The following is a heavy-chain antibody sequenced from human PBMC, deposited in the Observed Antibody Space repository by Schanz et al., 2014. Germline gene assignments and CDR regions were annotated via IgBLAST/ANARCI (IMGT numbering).Heavy chain of an antibody. Sequence: EVQLLESGGGLVQPGGSLRISCAASGFTFSGYAMSWVRQAPGKGLEWVSGLTEGGGGTYYADSVKGRFTISRDNSKNTLYLQMNSLRAEDTAVYYCARDGDFDYWGQGTLVTVSS. CDR1: GFTFSGYA. J-gene: IGHJ4*02. CDR3: ARDGDFDY. CDR2: LTEGGGGT. V-gene: IGHV3-23*01.